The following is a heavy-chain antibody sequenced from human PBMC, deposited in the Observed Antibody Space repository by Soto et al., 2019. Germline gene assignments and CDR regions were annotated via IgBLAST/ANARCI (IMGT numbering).Heavy chain of an antibody. Sequence: PGGSLRLSFSAFGFTFTHFGMNWGPQAPRKGMEWVSSISGSGGSVYYADSVKGRFTISRDNSENTLYLQMSSLRADDAAVYYCAKDPVVSSTSSWFCFDYWGRGTLVTVSS. CDR2: ISGSGGSV. CDR3: AKDPVVSSTSSWFCFDY. CDR1: GFTFTHFG. V-gene: IGHV3-23*01. J-gene: IGHJ4*02. D-gene: IGHD6-13*01.